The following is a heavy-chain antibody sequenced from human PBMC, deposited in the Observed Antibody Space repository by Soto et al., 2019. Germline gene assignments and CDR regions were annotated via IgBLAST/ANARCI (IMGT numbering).Heavy chain of an antibody. J-gene: IGHJ3*02. CDR2: ISSSSSYT. V-gene: IGHV3-11*03. Sequence: PGGSLRLSCAASGFTFSDYYMSWIRQAPGKGLEWVSYISSSSSYTNYADSVKGRFTISRDNAKNSLYLQMNSLRAEDTAVYYCARCHRIAAAGTGAFDIWGQGTMVTVSS. CDR3: ARCHRIAAAGTGAFDI. CDR1: GFTFSDYY. D-gene: IGHD6-13*01.